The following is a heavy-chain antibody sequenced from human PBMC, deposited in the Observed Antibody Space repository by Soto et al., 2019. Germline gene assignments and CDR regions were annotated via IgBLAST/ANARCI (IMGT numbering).Heavy chain of an antibody. CDR2: IHYSGST. D-gene: IGHD6-25*01. CDR1: GGSISSYY. Sequence: PSETLSLTCTVSGGSISSYYWSWIRQPPGKGLEWIGYIHYSGSTNYNPSLKSRVTISVDTSKNQFSLKLSSVTAADTAVYYCARSRAATLSTPYYFDYWGQGTLVTVSS. V-gene: IGHV4-59*01. CDR3: ARSRAATLSTPYYFDY. J-gene: IGHJ4*02.